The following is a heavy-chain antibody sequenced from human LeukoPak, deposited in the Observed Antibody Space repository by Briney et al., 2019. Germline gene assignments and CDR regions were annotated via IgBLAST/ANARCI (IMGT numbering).Heavy chain of an antibody. D-gene: IGHD1-26*01. CDR1: GYSFTRYV. J-gene: IGHJ4*02. CDR3: AGVDGRADY. Sequence: GAAVNVSLKTSGYSFTRYVFNWVRPATAQGRDWVGWVNPNSGSTGNVHKFQGRVSISRDTSISTAYMELRSLRSEDTAVYYCAGVDGRADYWGQGTLVTVSS. V-gene: IGHV1-8*03. CDR2: VNPNSGST.